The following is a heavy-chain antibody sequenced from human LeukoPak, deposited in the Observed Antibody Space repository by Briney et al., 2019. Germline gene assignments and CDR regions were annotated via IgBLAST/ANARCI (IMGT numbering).Heavy chain of an antibody. CDR3: ARAAYYGGNYGKYFQH. J-gene: IGHJ1*01. V-gene: IGHV4-59*02. Sequence: PSETLSLTCTVSGGSVSSYYWSWIRQPPGKGLEWIGYIYYSGTTYYNPSLKSRVTISVDTSKNQFSLKLSSVTAADTAVYYCARAAYYGGNYGKYFQHWGQGTLVTVSS. CDR1: GGSVSSYY. CDR2: IYYSGTT. D-gene: IGHD4-23*01.